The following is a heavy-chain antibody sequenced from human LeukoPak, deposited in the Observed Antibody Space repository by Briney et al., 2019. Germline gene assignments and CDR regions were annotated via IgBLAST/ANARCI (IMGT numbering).Heavy chain of an antibody. Sequence: AETLSLTCTVSGGSIRGYYWSWVRQPPGKGLEWIAYIYYSGSNNYNPSLKSRVTVSLDTSKNHFSLKLSSVTAADTAVYYCAVGATDYYMDVWGKGTTVTVSS. CDR1: GGSIRGYY. D-gene: IGHD3-16*01. J-gene: IGHJ6*03. V-gene: IGHV4-59*08. CDR2: IYYSGSN. CDR3: AVGATDYYMDV.